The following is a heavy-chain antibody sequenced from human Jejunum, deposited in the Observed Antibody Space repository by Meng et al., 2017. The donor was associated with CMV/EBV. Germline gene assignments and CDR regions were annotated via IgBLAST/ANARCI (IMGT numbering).Heavy chain of an antibody. J-gene: IGHJ4*02. CDR1: RYTYTNSY. D-gene: IGHD1-1*01. CDR2: IHYGSGST. Sequence: KVSCKASRYTYTNSYMHWVRQAPGQGLEWMGLIHYGSGSTNYAPKFQGRVTMTKDTSTRTEYLELSSLMSDDTAIYYCARDTNTWGQGTLVTVSS. CDR3: ARDTNT. V-gene: IGHV1-46*01.